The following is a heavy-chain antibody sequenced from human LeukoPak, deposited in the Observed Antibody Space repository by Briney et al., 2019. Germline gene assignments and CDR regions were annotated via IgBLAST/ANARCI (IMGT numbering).Heavy chain of an antibody. V-gene: IGHV1-2*02. CDR3: ARGRRITIFGVVTEYYHGMDV. CDR2: GGT. Sequence: GGTNYAQKFQGRVTMTRDTSISTAYMELSRLRSDDTAVYYCARGRRITIFGVVTEYYHGMDVWGQGTTVTVSS. J-gene: IGHJ6*02. D-gene: IGHD3-3*01.